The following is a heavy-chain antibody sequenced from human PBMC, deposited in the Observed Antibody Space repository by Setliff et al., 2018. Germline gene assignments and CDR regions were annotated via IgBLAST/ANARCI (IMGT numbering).Heavy chain of an antibody. Sequence: GGSLRLSCATSGFTFSDHHMDWVRQAPGKGLEWVGRSLNKGKNYAPEYAASVKGRFSISRDNAKNSLYLQMNSLRAEDTAVYYCASDPHFDSWGQGTLVTVSS. CDR2: SLNKGKNYAP. J-gene: IGHJ4*02. CDR3: ASDPHFDS. V-gene: IGHV3-72*01. CDR1: GFTFSDHH.